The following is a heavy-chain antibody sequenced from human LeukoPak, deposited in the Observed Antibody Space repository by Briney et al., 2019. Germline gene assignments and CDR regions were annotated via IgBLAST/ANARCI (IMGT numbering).Heavy chain of an antibody. V-gene: IGHV4-59*01. CDR1: GGSISSYY. J-gene: IGHJ4*02. Sequence: SETLSLTCTVSGGSISSYYWSWIRQPPGKGLEWIGYIYYSGSTNYNPSLKSRVTISVDTSKNQFSLKLSSVTAADTAVYYCARVPVAGTHPDYRGQGTLVTVSS. CDR3: ARVPVAGTHPDY. CDR2: IYYSGST. D-gene: IGHD6-19*01.